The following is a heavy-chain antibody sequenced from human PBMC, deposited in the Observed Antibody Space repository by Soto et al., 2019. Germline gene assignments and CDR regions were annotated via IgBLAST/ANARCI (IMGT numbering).Heavy chain of an antibody. CDR3: ARASVEIPLQSGELYYYYYYMDV. D-gene: IGHD1-7*01. CDR1: GYTFTRYD. Sequence: GASGKVSCKASGYTFTRYDINWVRQATGQGLEWMGWMNPNSGNTGYAQKFQGRVTMTRNTSISTAYMEVSSLRSEDTAVYYCARASVEIPLQSGELYYYYYYMDVWGKGTTVTVSS. J-gene: IGHJ6*03. CDR2: MNPNSGNT. V-gene: IGHV1-8*01.